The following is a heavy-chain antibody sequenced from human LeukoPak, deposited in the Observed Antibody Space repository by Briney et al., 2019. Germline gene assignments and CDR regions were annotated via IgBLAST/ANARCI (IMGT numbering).Heavy chain of an antibody. V-gene: IGHV3-9*01. D-gene: IGHD6-6*01. CDR3: AKASTYSTSSSSYFDY. Sequence: GRSLRLSCAASGFTFDDYAMHWVRQASGKGLGWVSGISWNSGSIGYADSVKGRFTISRDNAKNSLYLQMNSLRAEDTALYYCAKASTYSTSSSSYFDYWGQGTLVTVSS. J-gene: IGHJ4*02. CDR2: ISWNSGSI. CDR1: GFTFDDYA.